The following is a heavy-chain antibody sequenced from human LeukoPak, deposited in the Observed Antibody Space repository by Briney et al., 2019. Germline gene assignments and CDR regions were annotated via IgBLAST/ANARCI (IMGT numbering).Heavy chain of an antibody. Sequence: GGSLRLSCAASGFTFRSYAMHWVRQAPSKGLEWVAAILYDGSNKYYADSVKGRFTISRDNSKNTLYLQMNSLRAEDTAVYYCARGGAGAMDYWGQGTLVTVSS. V-gene: IGHV3-30-3*01. D-gene: IGHD1-26*01. CDR2: ILYDGSNK. CDR1: GFTFRSYA. CDR3: ARGGAGAMDY. J-gene: IGHJ4*02.